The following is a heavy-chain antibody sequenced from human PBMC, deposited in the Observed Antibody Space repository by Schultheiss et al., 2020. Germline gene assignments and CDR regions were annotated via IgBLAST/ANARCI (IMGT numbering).Heavy chain of an antibody. Sequence: WGSLRLSCAASGFTFSNAWMSWVRQAPGKGLEWVSYISTRSSTIFYVDSVKGRFTISRDNAKNALYLQMSSLRAEDTAVYYCARGGSSSWQYWYFDLWGRGTLVTVSS. CDR1: GFTFSNAW. D-gene: IGHD6-13*01. CDR3: ARGGSSSWQYWYFDL. J-gene: IGHJ2*01. V-gene: IGHV3-48*01. CDR2: ISTRSSTI.